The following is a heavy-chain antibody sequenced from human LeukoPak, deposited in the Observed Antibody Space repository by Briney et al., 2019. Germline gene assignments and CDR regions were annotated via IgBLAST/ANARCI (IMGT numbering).Heavy chain of an antibody. CDR2: MNSDGSST. Sequence: PGGSLRLSCAASGFTFRSYWMHWVRQAPGKGLVWVSRMNSDGSSTTYADSVKGRFTISRDNAKNTLYLQMSSLRAEDTAVYFCVRGYSFGPYGMDVWGQGTTVTVSS. J-gene: IGHJ6*02. D-gene: IGHD2-15*01. CDR3: VRGYSFGPYGMDV. CDR1: GFTFRSYW. V-gene: IGHV3-74*01.